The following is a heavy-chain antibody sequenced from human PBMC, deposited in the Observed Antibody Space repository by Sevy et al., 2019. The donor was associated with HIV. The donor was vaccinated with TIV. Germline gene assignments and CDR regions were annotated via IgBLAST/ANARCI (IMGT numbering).Heavy chain of an antibody. CDR1: GFTFSSYS. CDR3: ARGYASSGYYLYYFDY. J-gene: IGHJ4*02. V-gene: IGHV3-48*02. Sequence: GSLRLSCAASGFTFSSYSMNWVRQAPGKGLEWVSYISSSSSTIYYADSVKGRFTISRDNAKNSLYLQMNSLRDEDTAVYYCARGYASSGYYLYYFDYWGQGTLVTVSS. D-gene: IGHD3-22*01. CDR2: ISSSSSTI.